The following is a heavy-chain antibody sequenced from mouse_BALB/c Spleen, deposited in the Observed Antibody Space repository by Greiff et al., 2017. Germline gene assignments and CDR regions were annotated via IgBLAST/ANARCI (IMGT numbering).Heavy chain of an antibody. CDR1: GYTFTSYW. Sequence: VQLQQPGAELVRPGASVKLSCKASGYTFTSYWMHWVKQRPGQGLEWIGYINPSTGYTEYNQKFKDKATLTADKSSSTAYMQLSSLTSEDSAVYYCARSAYGNYFSFDYWGQGTTLTVSS. D-gene: IGHD2-10*02. CDR2: INPSTGYT. V-gene: IGHV1-7*01. CDR3: ARSAYGNYFSFDY. J-gene: IGHJ2*01.